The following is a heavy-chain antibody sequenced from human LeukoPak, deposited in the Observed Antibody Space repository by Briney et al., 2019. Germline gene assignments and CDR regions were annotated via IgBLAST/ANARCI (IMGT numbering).Heavy chain of an antibody. Sequence: PSQTLSLTCTVSGGSISSGSYNWSWIRQPAGKGLEWIGCIYTSGSTNYNPSLKSRVTISVDTSKNQFSLKLSSVTAADTAVYYCAREPLVGAPPFDIWGQGTMVTVSS. V-gene: IGHV4-61*02. D-gene: IGHD1-26*01. CDR2: IYTSGST. CDR3: AREPLVGAPPFDI. J-gene: IGHJ3*02. CDR1: GGSISSGSYN.